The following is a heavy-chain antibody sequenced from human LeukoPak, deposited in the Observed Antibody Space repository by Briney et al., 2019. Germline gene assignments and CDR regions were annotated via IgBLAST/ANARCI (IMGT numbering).Heavy chain of an antibody. CDR1: GFTFSSYV. D-gene: IGHD3-22*01. Sequence: GGSLRLSCAASGFTFSSYVMSWVRQAPGKGLEWISAVSDTGRTTYYADSVKGRFTISRDNSKNTLYLQMNSLRAEDTAVYYCTKNSLVVVITQYWYFALWGRGTLVTVSS. J-gene: IGHJ2*01. CDR2: VSDTGRTT. CDR3: TKNSLVVVITQYWYFAL. V-gene: IGHV3-23*01.